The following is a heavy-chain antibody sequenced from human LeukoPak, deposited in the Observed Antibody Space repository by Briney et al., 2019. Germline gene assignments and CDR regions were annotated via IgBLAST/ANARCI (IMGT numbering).Heavy chain of an antibody. D-gene: IGHD1-26*01. CDR3: ARDQWELIAFNGMDV. Sequence: SETLSLTCAVYGGSFSGYYWSWIRQPAGKGLEWIGRIYTSGSTNYNPSLKSRVTMSVDTSKNQFSLKLSSVTAADTAVYYCARDQWELIAFNGMDVWGQGTTVTVSS. CDR2: IYTSGST. J-gene: IGHJ6*02. V-gene: IGHV4-4*07. CDR1: GGSFSGYY.